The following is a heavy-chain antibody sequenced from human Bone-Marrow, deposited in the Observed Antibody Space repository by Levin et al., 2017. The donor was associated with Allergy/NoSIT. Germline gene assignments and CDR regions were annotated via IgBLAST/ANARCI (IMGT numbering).Heavy chain of an antibody. D-gene: IGHD3-16*01. CDR2: IYSAGST. CDR3: ARGGPYGY. J-gene: IGHJ4*02. CDR1: GFTVSNNY. Sequence: GESLRLSCAVSGFTVSNNYMSWVRQAPGKGLEWVSVIYSAGSTYYADSVRGRFTISRDNSKNTLFLQMNSLRADDTAVYYCARGGPYGYWGQGTLVTVSS. V-gene: IGHV3-53*01.